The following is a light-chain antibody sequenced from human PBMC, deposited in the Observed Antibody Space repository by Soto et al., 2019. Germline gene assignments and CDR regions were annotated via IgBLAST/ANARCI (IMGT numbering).Light chain of an antibody. CDR2: DVS. Sequence: QSALTQPASVSGSPGQSITISCTGTTSDVGAYNYVSWYQQHPGEAPRLMIYDVSYRPSGVSNRFSGSKSGNTASLTISGLRAEDEADYYCSSYSSISYVIFGGGTKLT. CDR3: SSYSSISYVI. J-gene: IGLJ2*01. V-gene: IGLV2-14*01. CDR1: TSDVGAYNY.